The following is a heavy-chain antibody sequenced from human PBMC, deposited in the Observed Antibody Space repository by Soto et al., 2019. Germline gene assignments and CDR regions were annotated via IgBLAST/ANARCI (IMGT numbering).Heavy chain of an antibody. J-gene: IGHJ4*02. CDR1: GGSISSSNW. CDR2: IYHSGST. V-gene: IGHV4-4*02. Sequence: QVQLQESGPGLVKPSGTLSLTCAVSGGSISSSNWWSWVRPTPGKGLGWIGEIYHSGSTNYNPSLKSRVTISGDKSKNQFSLKLSSVTAADTAVYYCARVSGVPRIRFLEWSHPYYFDYWGQGTLVTVSS. D-gene: IGHD3-3*01. CDR3: ARVSGVPRIRFLEWSHPYYFDY.